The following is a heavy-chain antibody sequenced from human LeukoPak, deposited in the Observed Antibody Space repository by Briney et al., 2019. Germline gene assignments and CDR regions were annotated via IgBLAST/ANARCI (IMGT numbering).Heavy chain of an antibody. V-gene: IGHV4-61*02. CDR1: GGSISSGTYY. J-gene: IGHJ4*02. CDR2: IYTSGST. Sequence: SETLSLTCTVSGGSISSGTYYWSWLRQPAGKGLEWIGRIYTSGSTNYNPSLKSRVTISLDTSKNQFSLKLTSVTAADTAVYYCARGYVFVLAVAGYYFDYWGQGTLVTVSS. CDR3: ARGYVFVLAVAGYYFDY. D-gene: IGHD2-15*01.